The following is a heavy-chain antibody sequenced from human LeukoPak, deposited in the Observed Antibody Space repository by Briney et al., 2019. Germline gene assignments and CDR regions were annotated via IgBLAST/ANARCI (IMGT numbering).Heavy chain of an antibody. J-gene: IGHJ4*02. CDR2: ISYDGSNK. CDR3: ARYGDWPFDY. V-gene: IGHV3-30*04. Sequence: GGSLRLSCAASGFTFSSYAMHGVRQAPGKGVDWVAVISYDGSNKYYADSVKGRFTISRDNSKNTLYLQMNSLRAEDTAVYYCARYGDWPFDYWGQGTLVTVSS. CDR1: GFTFSSYA. D-gene: IGHD4-17*01.